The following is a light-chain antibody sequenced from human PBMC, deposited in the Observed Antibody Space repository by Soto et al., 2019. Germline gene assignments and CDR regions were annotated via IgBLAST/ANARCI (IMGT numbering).Light chain of an antibody. CDR2: DVS. CDR3: SSYTSTSTLYV. J-gene: IGLJ1*01. V-gene: IGLV2-14*03. CDR1: SSDIGGYNY. Sequence: QSALTQPASVSGSPGQSITISCTRTSSDIGGYNYVSWYQQLPGKVPKLIIYDVSNRPSGVSDRFSGSKSGNAASPTISGLQAEDEADYYCSSYTSTSTLYVFGTGTKVTVL.